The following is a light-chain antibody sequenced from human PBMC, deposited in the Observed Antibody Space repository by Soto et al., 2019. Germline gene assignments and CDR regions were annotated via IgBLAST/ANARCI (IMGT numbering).Light chain of an antibody. CDR2: AAS. CDR3: QQLKSYPLT. V-gene: IGKV1-9*01. Sequence: IQLTQSPSSLSASFGDRVTSTCRSSRGVSDNLAWYQQKPGKAPKLLIYAASGLQSGVPTRFNSSVSGTDFTLTISSLQPEDFATYYSQQLKSYPLTFGGGTKLDI. J-gene: IGKJ4*01. CDR1: RGVSDN.